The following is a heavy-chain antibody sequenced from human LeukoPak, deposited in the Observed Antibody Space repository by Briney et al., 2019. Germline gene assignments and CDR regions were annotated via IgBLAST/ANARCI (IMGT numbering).Heavy chain of an antibody. CDR3: ARGVTMIVVVIHDWYFDL. D-gene: IGHD3-22*01. V-gene: IGHV4-39*01. Sequence: SETLSLTCILSGGSMSSTCYYWGWIRQPPGRGRECLVSIKYKRTTYYSSSVKSRSTISLVTSKNQFSLKLSSLTAPDTTMDDRARGVTMIVVVIHDWYFDLWGRGTLVTVSS. CDR1: GGSMSSTCYY. CDR2: IKYKRTT. J-gene: IGHJ2*01.